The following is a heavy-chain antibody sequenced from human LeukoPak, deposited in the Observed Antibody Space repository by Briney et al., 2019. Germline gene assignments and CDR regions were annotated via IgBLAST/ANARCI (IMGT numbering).Heavy chain of an antibody. CDR1: GGSISSYY. CDR2: IYTSGST. CDR3: ARGYCSGGSCYSYYYYNYMDV. Sequence: SETLSLTCTVSGGSISSYYWSWIRQPAGRGLEWIGRIYTSGSTNYNPSLKSRVTISVDTSKNQFSLKLSSVTAADTAVYYCARGYCSGGSCYSYYYYNYMDVWGKGTTVTVSS. V-gene: IGHV4-4*07. J-gene: IGHJ6*03. D-gene: IGHD2-15*01.